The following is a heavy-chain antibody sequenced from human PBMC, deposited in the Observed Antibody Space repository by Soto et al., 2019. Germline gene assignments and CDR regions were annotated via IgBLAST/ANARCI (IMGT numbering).Heavy chain of an antibody. J-gene: IGHJ4*02. Sequence: EVQLVESGGGLIQPGGSLRLSCAASGFTVSSNYMSWVRQAPGKGLEWVSVIYSGGSTYYADSVKGRFTISRDNSKNTLYLQMNSLRAEDTAVYYCASGYYDILTGYRGDYWGQGTLVTVSS. CDR1: GFTVSSNY. V-gene: IGHV3-53*01. D-gene: IGHD3-9*01. CDR2: IYSGGST. CDR3: ASGYYDILTGYRGDY.